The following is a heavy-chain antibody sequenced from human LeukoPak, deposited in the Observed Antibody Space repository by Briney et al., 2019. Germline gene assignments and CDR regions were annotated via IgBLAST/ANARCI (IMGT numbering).Heavy chain of an antibody. D-gene: IGHD2-21*01. CDR2: IWYDGSIQ. CDR3: ASAREYCGSAECYEYFQH. Sequence: PGGSLRLSCAASGFTFSSYGMHWVRQAPGKGLEWVAAIWYDGSIQYYADSVNGRFTISRDNSRNTLLLQMNSLRAEDTALYYCASAREYCGSAECYEYFQHWGQGTLVTVSS. V-gene: IGHV3-33*01. CDR1: GFTFSSYG. J-gene: IGHJ1*01.